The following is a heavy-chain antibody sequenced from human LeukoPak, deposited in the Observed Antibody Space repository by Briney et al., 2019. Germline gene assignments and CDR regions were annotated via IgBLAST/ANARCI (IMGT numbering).Heavy chain of an antibody. CDR1: GGSLTSHF. J-gene: IGHJ4*02. D-gene: IGHD5-18*01. CDR2: MFDSVST. V-gene: IGHV4-59*11. CDR3: ATIKRGSIFGYFDF. Sequence: SETLSLTCTVSGGSLTSHFWSWIRQPPGRGLEWIAYMFDSVSTKDNPSLKSRLTLSADTSKNQFPLRLSSVTAADTAVYYCATIKRGSIFGYFDFWGQGIKVTVSS.